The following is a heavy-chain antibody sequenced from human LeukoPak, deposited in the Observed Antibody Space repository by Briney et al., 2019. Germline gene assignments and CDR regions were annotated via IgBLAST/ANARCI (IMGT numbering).Heavy chain of an antibody. J-gene: IGHJ4*02. CDR2: IHHSGRA. D-gene: IGHD3-16*01. CDR1: GGSISSGAYY. CDR3: ARVGGWNFDN. V-gene: IGHV4-31*03. Sequence: PSETLSLTCTVSGGSISSGAYYWSWIRQHPGKGLEWIEYIHHSGRAYYNPSLKSRVTISVDTSKNQFSLTLSSVTAADTAVYYCARVGGWNFDNWGQGTLVTVSS.